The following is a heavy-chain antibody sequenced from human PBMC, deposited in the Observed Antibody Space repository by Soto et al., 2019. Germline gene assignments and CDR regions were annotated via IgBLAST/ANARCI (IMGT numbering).Heavy chain of an antibody. J-gene: IGHJ4*02. CDR1: GGSISSYY. Sequence: SETLSLTCTVSGGSISSYYWSWIRLPPGKGMEWIGYIYYSGSTNYNPFLKSRVTMSVDMSKNQFSLKLSPVTAADTAVDYCIIYWIVPVALFHYCGQRSLVIVSA. CDR2: IYYSGST. D-gene: IGHD6-19*01. CDR3: IIYWIVPVALFHY. V-gene: IGHV4-59*08.